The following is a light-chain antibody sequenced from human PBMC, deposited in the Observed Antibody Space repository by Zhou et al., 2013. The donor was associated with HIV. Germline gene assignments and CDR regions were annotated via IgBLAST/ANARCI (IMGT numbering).Light chain of an antibody. V-gene: IGKV1-5*03. CDR3: QQYDNLPPV. CDR2: KAS. J-gene: IGKJ3*01. CDR1: QSISSW. Sequence: DIQMTQSPSTLSASVGDRVTITCRASQSISSWLAWYQQKPGKAPKLLIYKASSLESGVPSRFSGSGSGTDFTFTISSLQPEDIATYYCQQYDNLPPVFGPGTKVDIK.